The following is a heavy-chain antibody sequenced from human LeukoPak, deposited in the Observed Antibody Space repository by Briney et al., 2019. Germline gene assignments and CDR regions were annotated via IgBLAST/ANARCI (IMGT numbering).Heavy chain of an antibody. D-gene: IGHD3-22*01. V-gene: IGHV3-33*01. Sequence: GGSLRLSCAASGFXFSSFGIHWVRQAPGKGLKWVAVIWYDGGHKYYADSVKGRFSISRDNSKNTLYLQMNSLRAEGTAVYYCARDRDYDSANFDYWGQGTLVTVSS. CDR3: ARDRDYDSANFDY. J-gene: IGHJ4*02. CDR1: GFXFSSFG. CDR2: IWYDGGHK.